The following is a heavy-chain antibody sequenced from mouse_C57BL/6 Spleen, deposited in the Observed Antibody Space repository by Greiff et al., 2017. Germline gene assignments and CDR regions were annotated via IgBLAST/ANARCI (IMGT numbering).Heavy chain of an antibody. Sequence: QVQLQQSGPELVKPGASVKLSCKASGYTFTSYDINWVKQRPGQGLEWIGWIYPRDGSTKYNEKFKGKATLTVDTSSSTAYMELHSLTSEDSAVYFCARGDLEYDYGQGGSDYFNYWGQGTTLTVSS. CDR3: ARGDLEYDYGQGGSDYFNY. V-gene: IGHV1-85*01. J-gene: IGHJ2*01. D-gene: IGHD2-4*01. CDR1: GYTFTSYD. CDR2: IYPRDGST.